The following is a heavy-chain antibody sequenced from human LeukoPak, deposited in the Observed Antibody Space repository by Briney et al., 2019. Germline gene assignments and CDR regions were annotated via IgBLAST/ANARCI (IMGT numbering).Heavy chain of an antibody. V-gene: IGHV4-59*08. CDR1: GGSISSYY. CDR2: IYYSGST. CDR3: ARLGIGVVPSAMLGGYYFDY. D-gene: IGHD2-2*01. Sequence: PSETLSLTCTVSGGSISSYYWSWIRQPPGKGLEWIGYIYYSGSTNYNPSLKSRVTISVDTSKNQFSLKLTSVTAADTAVYYCARLGIGVVPSAMLGGYYFDYWGQGTLVTVSS. J-gene: IGHJ4*02.